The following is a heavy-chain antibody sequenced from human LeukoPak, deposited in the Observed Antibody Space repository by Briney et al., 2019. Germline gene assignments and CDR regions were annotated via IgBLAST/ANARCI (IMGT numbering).Heavy chain of an antibody. Sequence: GGSLRLSCAASAFSFSKFALIWVRQAPGKGLEWVSAITANGGYTLYADAVKGRFTVSRDNSKNTLYLQINSLRPEDTAKYYCAKDPNGDYIGAFDFWGQGTMVTVSS. CDR3: AKDPNGDYIGAFDF. V-gene: IGHV3-23*01. CDR1: AFSFSKFA. D-gene: IGHD4-17*01. CDR2: ITANGGYT. J-gene: IGHJ3*01.